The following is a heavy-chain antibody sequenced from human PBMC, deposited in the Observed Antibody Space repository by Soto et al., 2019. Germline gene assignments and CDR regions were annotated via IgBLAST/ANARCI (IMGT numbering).Heavy chain of an antibody. CDR2: VNSSGST. D-gene: IGHD6-13*01. J-gene: IGHJ6*02. Sequence: SETLSLTCTVSGASVSAYYWSWIRQPVGKGLEWIGRVNSSGSTNYNPSLKSRVTMSVDTSKNQLSLMLRSVTAADTAVFYCARGGSWYPGYYYGMDVWGQGTTVTVSS. CDR1: GASVSAYY. CDR3: ARGGSWYPGYYYGMDV. V-gene: IGHV4-4*07.